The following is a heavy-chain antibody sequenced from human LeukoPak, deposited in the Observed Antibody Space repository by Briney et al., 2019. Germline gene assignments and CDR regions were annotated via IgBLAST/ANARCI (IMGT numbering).Heavy chain of an antibody. Sequence: PGGSLRLSCAASGLTVSSNYMSWVRQAPGKGLEWVSVIYSGGSTYYADSVKGRFTISRDNSKNTLYLQMNSLRAEDTAVYYCASWDDYGDSLPLYYFDYWGQGTLVTVSS. J-gene: IGHJ4*02. D-gene: IGHD4-17*01. CDR3: ASWDDYGDSLPLYYFDY. V-gene: IGHV3-66*01. CDR2: IYSGGST. CDR1: GLTVSSNY.